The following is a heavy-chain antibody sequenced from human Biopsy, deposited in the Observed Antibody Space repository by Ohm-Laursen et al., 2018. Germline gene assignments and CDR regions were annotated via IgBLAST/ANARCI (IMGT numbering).Heavy chain of an antibody. CDR3: ARGRGYCGGDCYPTYYYNYGMDV. CDR1: GGSFSGYY. J-gene: IGHJ6*02. Sequence: SETLSLTCAVFGGSFSGYYWSWIRQPPGKGLEWIGEINHSGSTNNNLSLKSRVTISVDTSKNQFSLKVSSVTAADTAVYYCARGRGYCGGDCYPTYYYNYGMDVWGQGTTVTVSS. CDR2: INHSGST. V-gene: IGHV4-34*01. D-gene: IGHD2-21*02.